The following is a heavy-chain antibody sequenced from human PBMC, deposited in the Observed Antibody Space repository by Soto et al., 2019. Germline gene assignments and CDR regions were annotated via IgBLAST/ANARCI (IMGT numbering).Heavy chain of an antibody. Sequence: PSETLSLTCTVSGGSISSGGYYWSWIRQHPGKGLEWIGYIYYSGSTYYNPSLKSRVTISVDTSKNQFSLKLSSVTAADTAVYYCAKSRDGFPYYFDYWGQGTLVTVSS. J-gene: IGHJ4*02. CDR3: AKSRDGFPYYFDY. CDR2: IYYSGST. D-gene: IGHD2-2*01. CDR1: GGSISSGGYY. V-gene: IGHV4-31*03.